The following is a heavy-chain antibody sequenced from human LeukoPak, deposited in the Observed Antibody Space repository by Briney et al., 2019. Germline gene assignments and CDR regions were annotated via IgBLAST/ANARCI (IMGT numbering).Heavy chain of an antibody. J-gene: IGHJ4*02. CDR2: ISATGIT. D-gene: IGHD1-26*01. CDR3: ARHLGP. CDR1: GGSINGYY. Sequence: SETLSLTCTVSGGSINGYYWSWIRQPAGKGLEWIGRISATGITHYNPSLESRVTMSVDMSRNQFPLKLSSVAAADTAVFYCARHLGPWGPGTLVTVSS. V-gene: IGHV4-4*07.